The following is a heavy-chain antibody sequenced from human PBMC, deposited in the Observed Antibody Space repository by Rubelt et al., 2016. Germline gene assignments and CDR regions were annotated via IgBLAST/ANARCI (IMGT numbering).Heavy chain of an antibody. CDR1: GGSISSTRYY. D-gene: IGHD5-18*01. Sequence: QVQLQESGPGLVKPSETLSLTCTVSGGSISSTRYYWGWVRQPPGKGLEWIGSTHYSTSTYHNPTLKMRGTISVDTSKDQLSLKLSSVTAADTAVYYCARTLVVHSGYSYGYFDYWGQGTQVTVSS. V-gene: IGHV4-39*07. CDR3: ARTLVVHSGYSYGYFDY. CDR2: THYSTST. J-gene: IGHJ4*02.